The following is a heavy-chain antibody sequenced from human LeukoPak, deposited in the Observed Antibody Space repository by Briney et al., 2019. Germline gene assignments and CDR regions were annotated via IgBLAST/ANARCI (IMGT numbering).Heavy chain of an antibody. V-gene: IGHV3-9*01. Sequence: GGSLRLSCAASGFTFDDYAMHWVRQAPGKGLEWVSGISWNSGSIGYADSVKGRFTISRDNAKNSLYLQMNSLRSEDTAVYYCARGRKITIFGVVVTYYFDYWGQGTLVTVSS. CDR1: GFTFDDYA. CDR2: ISWNSGSI. D-gene: IGHD3-3*01. CDR3: ARGRKITIFGVVVTYYFDY. J-gene: IGHJ4*02.